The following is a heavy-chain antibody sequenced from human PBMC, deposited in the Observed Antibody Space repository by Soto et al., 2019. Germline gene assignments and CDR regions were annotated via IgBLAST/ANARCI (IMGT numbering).Heavy chain of an antibody. CDR2: INAGNGNT. CDR3: ARELQGLYYFDY. D-gene: IGHD4-4*01. Sequence: ASVKVSCKASEYTFTSYAMHWVRQAPGQSLEWMGWINAGNGNTKYSQKFQGRVTITRDTSASTAYMELSSLRSEDTAVYYCARELQGLYYFDYWGLGTLVTVSA. CDR1: EYTFTSYA. V-gene: IGHV1-3*01. J-gene: IGHJ4*02.